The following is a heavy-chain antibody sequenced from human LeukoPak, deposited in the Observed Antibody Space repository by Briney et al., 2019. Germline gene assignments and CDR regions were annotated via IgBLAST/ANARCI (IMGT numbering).Heavy chain of an antibody. CDR2: IRQDGSQK. J-gene: IGHJ4*02. V-gene: IGHV3-7*01. Sequence: GGSLRLSCAASGFTFSRSWMSWVRQAPGKGLEWVATIRQDGSQKYYVDSVKGRFTISRDNAKNSLYLQMNSLRAEDTAVYYCARESGSVTSEVDFDYWGQGTLVTVSS. CDR1: GFTFSRSW. D-gene: IGHD4-17*01. CDR3: ARESGSVTSEVDFDY.